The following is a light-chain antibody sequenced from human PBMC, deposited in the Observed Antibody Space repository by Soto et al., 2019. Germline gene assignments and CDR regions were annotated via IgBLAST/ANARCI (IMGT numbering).Light chain of an antibody. CDR2: EVS. CDR1: SSDVGGYNF. CDR3: SSFTRSRAYV. J-gene: IGLJ1*01. V-gene: IGLV2-14*01. Sequence: QSALTQPASMSGSPGQSITISCTGTSSDVGGYNFVSWYQQQSGKAPKLMIHEVSNRPSGVSNRFSGSKSGNTASLTISGLQAEDEADYYCSSFTRSRAYVFGIGTKLTV.